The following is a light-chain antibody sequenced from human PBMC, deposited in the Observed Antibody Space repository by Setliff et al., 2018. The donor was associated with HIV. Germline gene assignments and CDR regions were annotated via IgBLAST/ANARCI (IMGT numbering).Light chain of an antibody. CDR1: SSDVGGYNR. V-gene: IGLV2-18*02. CDR2: DVS. J-gene: IGLJ1*01. CDR3: SSYTSSSTPYV. Sequence: QSALAQPPSVSGSPGQSVTISCTGTSSDVGGYNRVSWYQQPPGTAPKLMIYDVSSRPSGVPDRFSESKSGYTASLTISGLQAEDEADYYCSSYTSSSTPYVFGTGTKVTVL.